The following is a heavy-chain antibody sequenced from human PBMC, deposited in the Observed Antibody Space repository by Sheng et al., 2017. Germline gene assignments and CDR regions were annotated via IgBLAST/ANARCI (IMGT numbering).Heavy chain of an antibody. CDR1: GGTFGSYA. Sequence: QDQLVQSGAEVKRPGSSVKVSCKASGGTFGSYAVSWLRQAPGQGPEWLGGIVPILNIAKYAQKFQDKVTISADRSRGIAYMELRSLQFEDTAMYYCARGGLIDYQVESWLAPWGQGTPVTV. CDR3: ARGGLIDYQVESWLAP. J-gene: IGHJ5*02. CDR2: IVPILNIA. D-gene: IGHD6-19*01. V-gene: IGHV1-69*04.